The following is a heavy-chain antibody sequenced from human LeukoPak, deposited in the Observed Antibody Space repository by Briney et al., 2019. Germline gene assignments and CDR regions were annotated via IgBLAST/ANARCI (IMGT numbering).Heavy chain of an antibody. CDR1: GFTVSSNY. CDR2: IYSGGST. V-gene: IGHV3-53*01. Sequence: QTGGSLRLSCAASGFTVSSNYMSWVRQAPGKGLEWVSVIYSGGSTYYADSVKGRFTISRDNSKNTLYLQMNSLRAEDTAVYYCAKDIVVVPAAIGAFDIWGQGTMVTVSS. CDR3: AKDIVVVPAAIGAFDI. J-gene: IGHJ3*02. D-gene: IGHD2-2*01.